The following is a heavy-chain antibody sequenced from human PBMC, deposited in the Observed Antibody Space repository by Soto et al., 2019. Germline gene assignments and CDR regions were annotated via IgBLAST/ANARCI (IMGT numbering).Heavy chain of an antibody. CDR1: GFTFSSYA. J-gene: IGHJ3*02. CDR2: ISGSGGST. V-gene: IGHV3-23*01. Sequence: EVQLLESGGGLVQPGGSLRLSCAASGFTFSSYAMSWVHQAPGKGLEWVSAISGSGGSTYYADSVKGRFTISRDNSKNTLYLQMNSLRAEDTAVYYCAKDGLGYCTNGVCADAFDIWGQGTMVTVSS. CDR3: AKDGLGYCTNGVCADAFDI. D-gene: IGHD2-8*01.